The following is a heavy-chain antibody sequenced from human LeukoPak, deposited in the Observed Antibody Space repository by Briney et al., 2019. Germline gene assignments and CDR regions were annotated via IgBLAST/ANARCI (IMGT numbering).Heavy chain of an antibody. CDR2: FTPFFGTA. J-gene: IGHJ4*02. D-gene: IGHD6-13*01. CDR3: ARGGLPGIAAAFDY. V-gene: IGHV1-69*13. CDR1: GDTFSSYV. Sequence: SVTVSCTASGDTFSSYVISWVRQAPGQGLEWMGGFTPFFGTANYAQKFQGRVTITADESTSTAYMELSSLRSEDTAVYYCARGGLPGIAAAFDYWGQGTLVTVSS.